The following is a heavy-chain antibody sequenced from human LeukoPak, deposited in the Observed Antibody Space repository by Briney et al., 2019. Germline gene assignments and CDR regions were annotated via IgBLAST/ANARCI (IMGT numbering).Heavy chain of an antibody. CDR1: GGTFSSYA. V-gene: IGHV1-69*13. Sequence: SVKVSCKASGGTFSSYAISWVRQAPGQGLEWMGGIISIFGTANYAQKFQGRVTITADESTSTAYMEQSSLRSEDTAVYYCARHYGDTYFDGMDVWGKGTTVTVSS. CDR3: ARHYGDTYFDGMDV. D-gene: IGHD4-17*01. J-gene: IGHJ6*04. CDR2: IISIFGTA.